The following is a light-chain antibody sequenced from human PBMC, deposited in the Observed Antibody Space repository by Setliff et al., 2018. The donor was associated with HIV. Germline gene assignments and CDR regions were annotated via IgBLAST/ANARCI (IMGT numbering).Light chain of an antibody. CDR1: SSVVGASNS. Sequence: QSALTQPASVSGSPGQSITISCTGTSSVVGASNSVSWYQHHPGKAPKVIIYDVSDRPSGVPDRFSGSKSGNTASLTISGLQAEDEADYYCCSYAGSYTSLYVVGTGTKVTVL. CDR2: DVS. J-gene: IGLJ1*01. V-gene: IGLV2-11*01. CDR3: CSYAGSYTSLYV.